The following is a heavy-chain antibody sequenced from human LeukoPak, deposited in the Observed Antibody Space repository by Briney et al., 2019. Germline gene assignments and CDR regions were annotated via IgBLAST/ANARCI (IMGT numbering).Heavy chain of an antibody. J-gene: IGHJ4*02. V-gene: IGHV4-59*01. CDR2: IFYSGTT. CDR1: GGSMSSYY. Sequence: PSETLSLTCTVSGGSMSSYYWSWIRQPPGKGLEWIGDIFYSGTTNYNPYLESRVTISIDTSKNQFSLKVRSVTAADTAVYYCVRDRGDGYNLGYWGQGTLVTVSS. CDR3: VRDRGDGYNLGY. D-gene: IGHD5-24*01.